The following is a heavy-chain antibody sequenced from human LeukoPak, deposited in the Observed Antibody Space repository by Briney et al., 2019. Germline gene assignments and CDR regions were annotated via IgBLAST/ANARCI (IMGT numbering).Heavy chain of an antibody. CDR2: ISGNGGTT. D-gene: IGHD3-22*01. V-gene: IGHV3-23*01. J-gene: IGHJ4*02. Sequence: GGSLRLSCAASGFTFSNYGMNWVRQAPGKGLEWVSGISGNGGTTYYADSVKGRFTISRDNSKSTLYLQMNSLRAEDTAVYYCAKDPDWGYYYDSSGYYRYWGQGTLVTVSS. CDR3: AKDPDWGYYYDSSGYYRY. CDR1: GFTFSNYG.